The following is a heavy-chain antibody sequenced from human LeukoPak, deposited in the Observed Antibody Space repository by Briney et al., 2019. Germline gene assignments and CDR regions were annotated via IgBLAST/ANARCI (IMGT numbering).Heavy chain of an antibody. V-gene: IGHV4-59*08. CDR1: GGSISSYY. J-gene: IGHJ4*02. D-gene: IGHD5-12*01. CDR2: IYYSGST. CDR3: AREHIVATSLDY. Sequence: SETLSLTCNVSGGSISSYYWSWIRQPPGKWLEWIGSIYYSGSTYYNPSLKSRVTISVDKSKNQFSLKLSSVTAADTAVYYCAREHIVATSLDYWGQGTLVTVSS.